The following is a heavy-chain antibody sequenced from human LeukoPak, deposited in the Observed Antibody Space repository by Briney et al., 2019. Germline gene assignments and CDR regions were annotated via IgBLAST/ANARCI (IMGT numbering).Heavy chain of an antibody. D-gene: IGHD1-1*01. CDR3: ARTTSFMFYY. Sequence: PGGSLRLSCAVSGFTFGNYWMSWVRQTPGQGPEWVANIKRDGSEGYYVDSVKGRFTISRDNAKSSLFLEMSSLRVEDTAVYYCARTTSFMFYYWGQGTLVTVSS. CDR1: GFTFGNYW. J-gene: IGHJ4*02. CDR2: IKRDGSEG. V-gene: IGHV3-7*03.